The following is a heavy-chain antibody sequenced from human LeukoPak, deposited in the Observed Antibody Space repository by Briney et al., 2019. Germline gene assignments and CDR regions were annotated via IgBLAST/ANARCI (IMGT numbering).Heavy chain of an antibody. D-gene: IGHD6-19*01. CDR1: GYTFTSYI. J-gene: IGHJ4*02. CDR3: AREEQWLWANY. V-gene: IGHV1-46*01. Sequence: GASVKVSCKASGYTFTSYIMHCVRQAPGQGLEWMGMINPSGGSTSYAQKFQGRVTMTRDMSTSTVYLELSSLRSEDTAVYYCAREEQWLWANYWGQGTLVTVSS. CDR2: INPSGGST.